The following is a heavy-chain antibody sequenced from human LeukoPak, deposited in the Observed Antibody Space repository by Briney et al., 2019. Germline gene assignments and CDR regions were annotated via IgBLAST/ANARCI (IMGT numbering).Heavy chain of an antibody. D-gene: IGHD3-10*01. CDR1: GGSISSGGYS. CDR3: ARAYRGTIDY. J-gene: IGHJ4*02. Sequence: PSETLSLTCAVSGGSISSGGYSWSWIRQPPGKGLEWIGYIYHSGSTYYNPSLKSRVTISVDRSKNQFSLKLSSVTAADTAVYYCARAYRGTIDYWGQGTLVTVSS. V-gene: IGHV4-30-2*01. CDR2: IYHSGST.